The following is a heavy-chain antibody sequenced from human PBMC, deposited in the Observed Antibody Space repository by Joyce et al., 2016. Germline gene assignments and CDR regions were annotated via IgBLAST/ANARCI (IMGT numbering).Heavy chain of an antibody. CDR3: AKDAQSAPYYFDS. J-gene: IGHJ4*02. CDR2: VSCGGGFT. CDR1: GFTFTEFS. Sequence: EVQLLESGGGLVQPGGSLRLSCAASGFTFTEFSMTWVRQAPGKGLELVSSVSCGGGFTYYADSLKGRFTIFTDNSKNTLYLEMSSLSADDTAVYYCAKDAQSAPYYFDSWGRGTLVAVSS. D-gene: IGHD4-11*01. V-gene: IGHV3-23*01.